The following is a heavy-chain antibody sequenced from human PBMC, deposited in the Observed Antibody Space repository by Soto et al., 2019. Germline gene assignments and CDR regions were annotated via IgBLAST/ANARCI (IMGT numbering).Heavy chain of an antibody. D-gene: IGHD2-2*01. V-gene: IGHV1-46*01. CDR1: GYTFTSYY. Sequence: ASVKVSCKASGYTFTSYYMHWVRQAPGQGLEWMGIINPSGGSTSYAQKFQGRVTMTRGTSTSTVYMELSSLRSEDTAVYYCVCALGYCSSTSCPTDYYYYYYMDVWGKGTTVTVSS. CDR2: INPSGGST. J-gene: IGHJ6*03. CDR3: VCALGYCSSTSCPTDYYYYYYMDV.